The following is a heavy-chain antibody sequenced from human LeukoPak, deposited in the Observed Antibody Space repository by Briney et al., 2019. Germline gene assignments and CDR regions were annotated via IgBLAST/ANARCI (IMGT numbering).Heavy chain of an antibody. J-gene: IGHJ4*02. V-gene: IGHV3-23*01. CDR3: ARYRSVTTGKRFFDY. Sequence: GGSLRLSCAASGFTFNHFAMTWVRQAPGKGLEWVSTIGGGPVYYADSVKGRFTISRDDSRNTLFLQMKSLRGEDTAVYYCARYRSVTTGKRFFDYWGQGTLVTVSS. CDR2: IGGGPV. CDR1: GFTFNHFA. D-gene: IGHD4-17*01.